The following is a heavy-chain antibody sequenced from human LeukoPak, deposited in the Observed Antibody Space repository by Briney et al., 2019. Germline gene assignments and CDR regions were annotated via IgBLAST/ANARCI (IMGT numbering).Heavy chain of an antibody. J-gene: IGHJ4*02. CDR1: GFTVSTND. CDR3: ARDWGDD. V-gene: IGHV3-53*01. Sequence: GGSLRLSCAVSGFTVSTNDMSWVRQAPGKGLEWVSVIYSGDRTYYAGSVKGRFTISRDNSKNTLYLQMNSLRAEDTAMYYCARDWGDDWGQGNLVTVSS. CDR2: IYSGDRT. D-gene: IGHD3-16*01.